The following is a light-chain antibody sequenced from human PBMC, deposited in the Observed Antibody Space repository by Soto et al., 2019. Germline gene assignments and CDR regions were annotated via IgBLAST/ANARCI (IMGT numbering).Light chain of an antibody. J-gene: IGLJ3*02. CDR2: EVS. CDR1: SSDVGSYNL. CDR3: GSYAGSSTGV. V-gene: IGLV2-23*02. Sequence: QSALTQPASVSGSPGQSITISCTGTSSDVGSYNLVSWYQQHPSKAPKLMIYEVSKRPSGVSNRFSGSKSGNTASLTISVLQAEDEADYYCGSYAGSSTGVFGGGTKLTVL.